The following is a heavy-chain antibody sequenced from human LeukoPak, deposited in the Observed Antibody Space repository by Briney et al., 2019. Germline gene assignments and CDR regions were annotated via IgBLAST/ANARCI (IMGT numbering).Heavy chain of an antibody. CDR2: IRSKANSYAT. CDR1: GFTFSGSA. CDR3: TRSTVVSGVDY. V-gene: IGHV3-73*01. J-gene: IGHJ4*02. D-gene: IGHD4-23*01. Sequence: GGSLRLSCAASGFTFSGSAMHWVRQASGKGLEWVGRIRSKANSYATAYAASVKGRFTISRDDSKNTAYLQMNSLKTEDTAVYYCTRSTVVSGVDYWGQGTLVTVSS.